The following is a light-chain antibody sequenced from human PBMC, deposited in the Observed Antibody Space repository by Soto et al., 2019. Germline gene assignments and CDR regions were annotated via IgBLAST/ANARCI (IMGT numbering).Light chain of an antibody. J-gene: IGKJ5*01. V-gene: IGKV3-11*01. CDR1: QSVSIF. CDR2: DTS. CDR3: QQYNSYWT. Sequence: IVLTQSPATLSLSPGERATLSCRASQSVSIFLAWYQQKPGQAPRLLIFDTSNRATGIPDRFSGSGSGTDFTLTISSLQPDDFATYYCQQYNSYWTFGQGTRLEIK.